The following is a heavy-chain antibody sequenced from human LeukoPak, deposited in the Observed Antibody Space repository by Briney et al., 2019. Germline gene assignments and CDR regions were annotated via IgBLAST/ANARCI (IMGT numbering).Heavy chain of an antibody. V-gene: IGHV1-2*02. Sequence: ASVKVSCKASGYTFTGYYMHWVRQAPGQGLEWMGWINPNSGGTNYAQRLQGRVTMTRDTSISTAYMELSRLRSDDTAVYYCARDDYDYVWGRYGMDVWGQGTTVTVSS. CDR3: ARDDYDYVWGRYGMDV. D-gene: IGHD3-16*01. CDR2: INPNSGGT. CDR1: GYTFTGYY. J-gene: IGHJ6*02.